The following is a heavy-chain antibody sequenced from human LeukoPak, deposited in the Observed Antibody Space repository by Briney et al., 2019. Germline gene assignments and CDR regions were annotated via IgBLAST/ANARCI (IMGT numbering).Heavy chain of an antibody. CDR2: ISGSSVTT. D-gene: IGHD3-10*01. V-gene: IGHV3-23*01. J-gene: IGHJ4*02. CDR3: AKLDYYGNY. CDR1: GFTFSSYA. Sequence: GGSLRLSCAAPGFTFSSYAMSWVRQAPGKGLEWVSTISGSSVTTYYADSVKGRFTISRDNSKNTLYLQMNSLRAEDTAVYYCAKLDYYGNYWGQGTLVTVSS.